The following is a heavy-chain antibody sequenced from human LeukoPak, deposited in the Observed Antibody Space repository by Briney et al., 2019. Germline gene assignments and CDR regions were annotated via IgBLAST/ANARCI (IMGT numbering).Heavy chain of an antibody. CDR2: INPNSGGT. Sequence: GASVKVSCKASGYTFTGYYMHWVRPAPGQGLEWMGWINPNSGGTNYAQKFQGRVTMTRDTSISTAYMELSRLRSDDTAVYYCARDSSRVTIFGVVPPVFDYWGQGTPVTVSS. V-gene: IGHV1-2*02. D-gene: IGHD3-3*01. CDR3: ARDSSRVTIFGVVPPVFDY. J-gene: IGHJ4*02. CDR1: GYTFTGYY.